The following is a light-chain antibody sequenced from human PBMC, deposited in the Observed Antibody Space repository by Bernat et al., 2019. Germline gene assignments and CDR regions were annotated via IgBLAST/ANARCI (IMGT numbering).Light chain of an antibody. CDR1: SSNIGAGYD. V-gene: IGLV1-47*02. CDR2: SNN. Sequence: QSVLTQPPSVSGAPGQRVTISCTGSSSNIGAGYDVHWYQQVPGTAPKLLIYSNNQRPSGVPDRFSGSKSGTSASLAISGLRSEDEADYYCAAWDDSLTGRVFGGGTKLTVL. CDR3: AAWDDSLTGRV. J-gene: IGLJ3*02.